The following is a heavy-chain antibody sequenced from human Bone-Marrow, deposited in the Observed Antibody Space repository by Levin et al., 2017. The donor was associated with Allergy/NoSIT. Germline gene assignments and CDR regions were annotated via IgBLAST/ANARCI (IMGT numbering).Heavy chain of an antibody. Sequence: PGGSLRLSCAASGFSFSDHYMDWVRQAPGKGLEWVGRTSTRANNYTTEYAASVRGRFTISRDDSKKSLFLQMNSLKTEDTAVYYCARAARYGDLDYWGQGTLVTVSS. J-gene: IGHJ4*02. CDR1: GFSFSDHY. D-gene: IGHD4-17*01. CDR3: ARAARYGDLDY. CDR2: TSTRANNYTT. V-gene: IGHV3-72*01.